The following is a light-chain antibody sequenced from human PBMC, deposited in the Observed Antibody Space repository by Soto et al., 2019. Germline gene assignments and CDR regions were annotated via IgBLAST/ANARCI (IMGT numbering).Light chain of an antibody. CDR3: SSYTSSSLVV. Sequence: QSVLTQPASVSGSPGQSITISCTGTSSDVGGYNYVSWYQQHPGKAPKLMIYDVSNRPLGVSNRFSGSKSGNTASLTISGLQAEDEADYYCSSYTSSSLVVFGGGTKLTVL. V-gene: IGLV2-14*01. CDR2: DVS. CDR1: SSDVGGYNY. J-gene: IGLJ2*01.